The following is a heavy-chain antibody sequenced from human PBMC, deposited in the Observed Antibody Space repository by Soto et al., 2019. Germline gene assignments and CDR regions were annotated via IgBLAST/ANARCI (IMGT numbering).Heavy chain of an antibody. CDR2: IYFSGST. Sequence: QVQLQESGPGLVEPSQTLSLTCTVSGASINSGGYYWNWIRQLPGKGLEWIGYIYFSGSTYYNPSLESRVTISLDTSQNQFSLKLSSVIAADTAVYYCVSGDTWGAIFASWGQGTLVTVSS. D-gene: IGHD4-17*01. CDR3: VSGDTWGAIFAS. CDR1: GASINSGGYY. V-gene: IGHV4-31*03. J-gene: IGHJ4*02.